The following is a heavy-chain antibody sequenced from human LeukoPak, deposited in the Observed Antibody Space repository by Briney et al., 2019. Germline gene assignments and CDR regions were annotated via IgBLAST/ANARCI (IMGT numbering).Heavy chain of an antibody. D-gene: IGHD6-19*01. CDR1: GFTFDDYA. CDR3: AKDMGSGWWSLDY. V-gene: IGHV3-9*01. Sequence: GGSLRLSCTASGFTFDDYAMHWVRQAPGKGLEWVSGINWNSGSMGYADSVKGRFTISRDNAKNSLYLQMNSLRPEDTALYYCAKDMGSGWWSLDYWGQGTLVTVSS. J-gene: IGHJ4*02. CDR2: INWNSGSM.